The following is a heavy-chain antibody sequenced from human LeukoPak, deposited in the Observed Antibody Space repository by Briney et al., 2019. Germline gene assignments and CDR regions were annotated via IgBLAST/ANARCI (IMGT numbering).Heavy chain of an antibody. CDR3: ARDGETMDV. D-gene: IGHD3-3*01. Sequence: PSETLSLTCTVSGGSISSYYWSWIRQPPGKGLEWIGYIYYSGSTNYNPSLKSRVTISVDTSKNQFSLKLSSVTAADTAVYYCARDGETMDVWGQGTTVTVSS. V-gene: IGHV4-59*01. J-gene: IGHJ6*02. CDR2: IYYSGST. CDR1: GGSISSYY.